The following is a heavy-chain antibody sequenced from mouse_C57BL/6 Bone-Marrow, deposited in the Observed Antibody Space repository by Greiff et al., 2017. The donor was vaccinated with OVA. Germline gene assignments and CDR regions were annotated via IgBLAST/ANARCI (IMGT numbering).Heavy chain of an antibody. CDR1: GYTFTSYW. D-gene: IGHD2-4*01. Sequence: QVQLQQPGAELVKPGASVKLSCKASGYTFTSYWMQWVKQRPGQGLEWIGEIDPSDSYTNYNQKFKGKATLTVDTSSSPAYMQLSSLTSEDSAVYYCAREAYDYEGYFDYWGQGTTLTVSS. CDR3: AREAYDYEGYFDY. CDR2: IDPSDSYT. J-gene: IGHJ2*01. V-gene: IGHV1-50*01.